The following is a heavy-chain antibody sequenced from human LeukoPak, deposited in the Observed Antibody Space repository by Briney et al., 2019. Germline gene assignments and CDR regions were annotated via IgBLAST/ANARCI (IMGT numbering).Heavy chain of an antibody. J-gene: IGHJ4*02. Sequence: GGSLRLSCAASGFTFCDYYMSWIRQAPGKGLEWVSYISSSGSTIYYADSVKGRFTISRDNAKNSLYLQMNSLRAEDTAVYYCARDAFYGDYPDYWGQGTLVTVSS. D-gene: IGHD4-17*01. CDR2: ISSSGSTI. CDR1: GFTFCDYY. V-gene: IGHV3-11*04. CDR3: ARDAFYGDYPDY.